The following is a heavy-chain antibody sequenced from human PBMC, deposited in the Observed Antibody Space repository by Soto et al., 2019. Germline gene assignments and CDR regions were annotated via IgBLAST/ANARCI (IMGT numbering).Heavy chain of an antibody. D-gene: IGHD6-13*01. CDR1: GFTISSYA. CDR2: ISGSGGST. Sequence: GGSLRLSCAASGFTISSYAMSWVSQAPGKGLEWVSAISGSGGSTYYADSVKGRFTISRDNSKNTLYLQMNSLRAEDTAVYYCAKENGYSSSWFEFDYWGQGTLVTVSS. J-gene: IGHJ4*02. V-gene: IGHV3-23*01. CDR3: AKENGYSSSWFEFDY.